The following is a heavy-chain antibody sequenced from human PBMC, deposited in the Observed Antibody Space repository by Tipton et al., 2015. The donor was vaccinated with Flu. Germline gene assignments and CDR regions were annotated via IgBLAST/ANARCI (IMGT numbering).Heavy chain of an antibody. J-gene: IGHJ3*02. D-gene: IGHD6-19*01. CDR3: ARGPKQWLEYDAFDI. Sequence: TLSLTCTVSGYSISSGYYWGWIRQPPGKGLEWIGSIYHSGSTYYNPSLKSRVTISVDTSKNQFSLKLSSVTAADTAVYYCARGPKQWLEYDAFDIWGQGTMVTVSS. V-gene: IGHV4-38-2*02. CDR1: GYSISSGYY. CDR2: IYHSGST.